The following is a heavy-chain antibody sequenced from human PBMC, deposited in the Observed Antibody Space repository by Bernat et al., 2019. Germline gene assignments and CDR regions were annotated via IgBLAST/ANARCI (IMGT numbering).Heavy chain of an antibody. CDR3: AGGIPRRGSEYYYYGMDV. V-gene: IGHV4-34*01. J-gene: IGHJ6*02. D-gene: IGHD6-25*01. CDR2: INHSGST. Sequence: QVQLQQWGAGLLKPSETLSLTCAVYGGSFSGYYWSWIRQPPGKGLEWIGEINHSGSTNYNPSLKSRVTISVDTSKNQFSLKLSSVTAADTAVYYCAGGIPRRGSEYYYYGMDVWGQGTTVTVSS. CDR1: GGSFSGYY.